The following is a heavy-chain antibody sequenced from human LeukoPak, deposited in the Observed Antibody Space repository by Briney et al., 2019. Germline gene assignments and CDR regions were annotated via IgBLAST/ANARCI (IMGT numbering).Heavy chain of an antibody. CDR2: FDPEDGET. Sequence: ASVKVSCKVSGYTLTELSMHWVRQAPGKGLEWMGGFDPEDGETIYAQKFQCRVTMTEDTSTDTAYMELRSLTSEDTAVYDCATYYYDSSGYRTFDYWGQGTLVTVSP. CDR1: GYTLTELS. CDR3: ATYYYDSSGYRTFDY. J-gene: IGHJ4*02. D-gene: IGHD3-22*01. V-gene: IGHV1-24*01.